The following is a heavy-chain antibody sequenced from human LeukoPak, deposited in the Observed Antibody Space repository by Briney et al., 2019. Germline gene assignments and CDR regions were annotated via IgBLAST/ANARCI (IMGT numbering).Heavy chain of an antibody. Sequence: GGSLRLSCAASGFTFSSYSMNWVRQAPGKGLEWVSSISSSSSYIYYADSVKGRLTISRDNAKNSLYLQMNSLRAEDTAVYYCARDKLYYGQFDPWGQGTLVTVSS. V-gene: IGHV3-21*01. CDR2: ISSSSSYI. D-gene: IGHD2-8*01. J-gene: IGHJ5*02. CDR3: ARDKLYYGQFDP. CDR1: GFTFSSYS.